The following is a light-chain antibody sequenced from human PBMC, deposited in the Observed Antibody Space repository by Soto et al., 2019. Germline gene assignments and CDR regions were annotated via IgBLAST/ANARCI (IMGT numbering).Light chain of an antibody. V-gene: IGKV1-5*03. Sequence: DIQMTQSPSTLSGSVGDRVTITCRASQTISSWLAWYQQKPGKAPKLLIYKASTLKSGVPSRFSGSGSGTEFTLTISSLQPDDFATYYRQHYNSYSEAFGQGTKVDNK. CDR3: QHYNSYSEA. J-gene: IGKJ1*01. CDR2: KAS. CDR1: QTISSW.